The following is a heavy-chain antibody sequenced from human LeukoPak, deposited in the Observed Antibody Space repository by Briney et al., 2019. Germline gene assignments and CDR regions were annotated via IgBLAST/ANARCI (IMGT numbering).Heavy chain of an antibody. CDR3: AGYVLGYYYHMDV. CDR2: IYYSGST. CDR1: GGSISTSY. Sequence: PSETLSLTCTVSGGSISTSYWSWIRQPPGKGLEWIGYIYYSGSTNYNPSLKSRVTISVDTSKNQFSLKLSSVTAADTAVYYCAGYVLGYYYHMDVWGKGTTVTVSS. J-gene: IGHJ6*03. V-gene: IGHV4-59*08. D-gene: IGHD3-3*02.